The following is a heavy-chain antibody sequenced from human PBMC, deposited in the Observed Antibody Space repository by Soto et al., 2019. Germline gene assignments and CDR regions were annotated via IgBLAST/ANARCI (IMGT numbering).Heavy chain of an antibody. CDR1: GFTFSSYS. CDR2: ISSSSSTI. D-gene: IGHD6-19*01. J-gene: IGHJ1*01. Sequence: EVQLVESGGGLVQPGGSLRLSCAASGFTFSSYSMNWVRQAPGKGLEWVSYISSSSSTIYYADSVKGRFTISRDNAKNSLYLQMHSARAQATAVYYRARDTGRAAYTSGWSGYWGQGTLVTVAS. CDR3: ARDTGRAAYTSGWSGY. V-gene: IGHV3-48*01.